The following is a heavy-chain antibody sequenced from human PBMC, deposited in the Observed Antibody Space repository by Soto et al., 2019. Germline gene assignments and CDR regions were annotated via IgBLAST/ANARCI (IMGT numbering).Heavy chain of an antibody. CDR2: VFYSGAT. V-gene: IGHV4-30-4*01. CDR3: ARAGFSYGHLLF. CDR1: GGPIKTGDYY. D-gene: IGHD1-1*01. Sequence: QVQLKESGPGLVKPSETLSLTCNVSGGPIKTGDYYWNWIRQPPGKGLEWIGYVFYSGATHYSPSLKSRAAISIDTSKNPFSLSLTSVTAADTAVYYCARAGFSYGHLLFWGQGIRVTVST. J-gene: IGHJ4*02.